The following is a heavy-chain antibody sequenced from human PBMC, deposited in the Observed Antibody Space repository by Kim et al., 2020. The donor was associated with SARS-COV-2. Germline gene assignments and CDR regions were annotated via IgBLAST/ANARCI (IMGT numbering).Heavy chain of an antibody. CDR1: GFTFSAYW. D-gene: IGHD3-22*01. CDR2: ISSDGNNT. CDR3: ARTNYYDSSGPVN. V-gene: IGHV3-74*01. J-gene: IGHJ4*02. Sequence: GGSLRLSCAASGFTFSAYWMHWVRQAPGKGLVWVSRISSDGNNTSYADSVKGRFTISRDNAKNTLYLQMNSLRAEDTAVYYCARTNYYDSSGPVNWGQGTLATDSS.